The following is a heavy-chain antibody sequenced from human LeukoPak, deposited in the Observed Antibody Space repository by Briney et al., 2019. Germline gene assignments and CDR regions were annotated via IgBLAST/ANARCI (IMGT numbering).Heavy chain of an antibody. Sequence: GGSLRLSCAASGFTFSSYEMNWVRQAPGKGLEWASYISSSGSTIYYADSVKGRFTISRDNAKNSLHLRMNSLRAEDTAVYYCAREAIAAAVTYYYYYYGMDVWGQGTTVTVSS. CDR3: AREAIAAAVTYYYYYYGMDV. CDR1: GFTFSSYE. D-gene: IGHD6-13*01. V-gene: IGHV3-48*03. J-gene: IGHJ6*02. CDR2: ISSSGSTI.